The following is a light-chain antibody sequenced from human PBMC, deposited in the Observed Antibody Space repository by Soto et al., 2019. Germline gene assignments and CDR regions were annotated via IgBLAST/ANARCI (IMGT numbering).Light chain of an antibody. Sequence: DIQMTQSPSSLSASVGDRVTITCRASQNIDSYLNWYQQKPGRAPKLLIYAASSLQSGVPSRFSGSGSGTDFTLTITSLQPADFATYYWQQGYGAPPYTFGQGTKLEL. J-gene: IGKJ2*01. CDR3: QQGYGAPPYT. CDR1: QNIDSY. CDR2: AAS. V-gene: IGKV1-39*01.